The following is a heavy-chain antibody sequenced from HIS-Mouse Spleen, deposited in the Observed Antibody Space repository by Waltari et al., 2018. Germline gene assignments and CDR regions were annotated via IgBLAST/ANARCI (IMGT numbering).Heavy chain of an antibody. V-gene: IGHV3-9*01. D-gene: IGHD6-13*01. J-gene: IGHJ3*02. CDR1: GFTFDDFA. CDR2: IRWNSGSI. Sequence: EVQLVESGGGLVQPGRSLSLSCAASGFTFDDFAMHWVGQAPGKGLEWVSGIRWNSGSIGYADSVKGRYTISRDNAKNSLYLQMNSLRAEDTALYYCSAGVAALGGAFDIWGQGTMVTVSS. CDR3: SAGVAALGGAFDI.